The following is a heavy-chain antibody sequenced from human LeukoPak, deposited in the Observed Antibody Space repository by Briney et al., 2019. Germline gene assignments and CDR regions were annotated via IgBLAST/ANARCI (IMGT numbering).Heavy chain of an antibody. CDR3: ARVSYSMGEIDY. CDR2: NYHSRSN. D-gene: IGHD6-13*01. V-gene: IGHV4-38-2*01. J-gene: IGHJ4*02. CDR1: GYSISSGYY. Sequence: SETLSLTCAVSGYSISSGYYWGWIRPPPGKGLERIGSNYHSRSNYYNPSLKSRVTISVDTSKNPVSVRLSSVTAADTAVYYCARVSYSMGEIDYWGQGTLVTVSS.